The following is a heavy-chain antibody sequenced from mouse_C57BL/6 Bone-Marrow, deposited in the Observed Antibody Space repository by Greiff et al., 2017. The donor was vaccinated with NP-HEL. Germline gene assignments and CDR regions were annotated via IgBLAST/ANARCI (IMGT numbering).Heavy chain of an antibody. D-gene: IGHD3-2*02. Sequence: VQLVESGAELVRPGASVKLSCKASGYTFTDYYINWVKQRPGQGLEWIARIYPGSGNTYYNEKFKGKATLTAEKSSSTAYMQLSSLTSEDSAVYFCARRGQGTEYWGQGTTLTVSS. J-gene: IGHJ2*01. V-gene: IGHV1-76*01. CDR2: IYPGSGNT. CDR1: GYTFTDYY. CDR3: ARRGQGTEY.